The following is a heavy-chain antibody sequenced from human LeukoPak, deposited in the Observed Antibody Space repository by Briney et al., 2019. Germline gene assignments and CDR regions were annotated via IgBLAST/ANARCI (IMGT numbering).Heavy chain of an antibody. CDR2: IYPGDSDT. CDR1: GYSFTSYW. D-gene: IGHD3-3*01. J-gene: IGHJ4*02. CDR3: ARLYYDFWSGYYIDY. V-gene: IGHV5-51*01. Sequence: GESLKISCKGSGYSFTSYWIGWVRQMPGKGLEWMGIIYPGDSDTRYSPSFQGQVTISADKSISTAYLQWSSLKASDTAMYYCARLYYDFWSGYYIDYWGQGTLVTVSS.